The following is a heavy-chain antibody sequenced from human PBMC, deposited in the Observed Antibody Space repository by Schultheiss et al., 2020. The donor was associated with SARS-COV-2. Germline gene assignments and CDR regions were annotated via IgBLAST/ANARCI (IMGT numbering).Heavy chain of an antibody. CDR2: INHSGST. J-gene: IGHJ6*02. CDR1: GGSFSGYY. D-gene: IGHD6-6*01. V-gene: IGHV4-34*01. Sequence: SETLSLTCAVYGGSFSGYYWSWIRQPPGKGLEWIGEINHSGSTNYNPSLKSRVTISVDTSKNQFSLKLSSVTAADTAVYYCAEMKSRRGYSSSYYYYYGMDVWGQGTTVTVSS. CDR3: AEMKSRRGYSSSYYYYYGMDV.